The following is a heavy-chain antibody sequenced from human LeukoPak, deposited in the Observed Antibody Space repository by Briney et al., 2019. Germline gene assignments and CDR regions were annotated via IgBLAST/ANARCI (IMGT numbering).Heavy chain of an antibody. CDR2: ISSSSSYI. V-gene: IGHV3-21*01. Sequence: GGSLRLSCAASGFTFSSYSMNWVRQAPGKGLELVSSISSSSSYIYYADSVKGRFTISRDNAKNSLYLQMNSLRAEDTAVYYCARARTYYYDSSGYNDYWGQGTLVTVSS. CDR1: GFTFSSYS. CDR3: ARARTYYYDSSGYNDY. J-gene: IGHJ4*02. D-gene: IGHD3-22*01.